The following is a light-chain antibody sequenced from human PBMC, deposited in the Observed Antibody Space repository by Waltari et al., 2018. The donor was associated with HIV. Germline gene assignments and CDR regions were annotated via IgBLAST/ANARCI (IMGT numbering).Light chain of an antibody. V-gene: IGKV4-1*01. CDR2: WAS. Sequence: DIVMTQSPDSLAVSLGERATINCKSSQSVFYSSNNKNSLAWYQHKPGQPPNLLIYWASTRESGVPDRFSGSVSVTDFTLTISSLQAEDVAVYYCQQYYSAPTFGQGTKVEIK. CDR1: QSVFYSSNNKNS. CDR3: QQYYSAPT. J-gene: IGKJ1*01.